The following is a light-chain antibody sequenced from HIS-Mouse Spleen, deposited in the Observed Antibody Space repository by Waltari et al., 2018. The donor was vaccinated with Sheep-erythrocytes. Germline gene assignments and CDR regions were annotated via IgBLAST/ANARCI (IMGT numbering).Light chain of an antibody. J-gene: IGKJ1*01. Sequence: AIQLTHSPSSLSASVGDSVNITCRASQGISSALAWYQQKTGKAPKLLIYDASSLESGVPSRFSGSGSGTDFTLTISSLQPEDFATYYCQQFNNYPRTFGQGTKVEIK. CDR2: DAS. CDR3: QQFNNYPRT. V-gene: IGKV1D-13*01. CDR1: QGISSA.